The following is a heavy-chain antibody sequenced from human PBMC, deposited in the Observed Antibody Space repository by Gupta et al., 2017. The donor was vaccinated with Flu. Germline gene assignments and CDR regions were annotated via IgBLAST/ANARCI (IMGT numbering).Heavy chain of an antibody. V-gene: IGHV3-23*01. CDR1: GFTFRDYA. J-gene: IGHJ5*02. Sequence: EVKLLESGGGLAQPGVSRRLSCAASGFTFRDYAMSWVRQAPGKRLEWVSSISGSGDSTYYPDSVKGHFTISRDNSKNTLYLQMNSLRVEDTAIYYCAKMGGVYYLSDYHIDAWCQGTLLTVSS. D-gene: IGHD2-8*01. CDR2: ISGSGDST. CDR3: AKMGGVYYLSDYHIDA.